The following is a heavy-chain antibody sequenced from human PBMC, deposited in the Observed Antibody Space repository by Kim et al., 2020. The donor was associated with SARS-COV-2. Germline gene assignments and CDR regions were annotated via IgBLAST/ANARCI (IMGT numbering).Heavy chain of an antibody. CDR2: ISGSRGTK. J-gene: IGHJ1*01. V-gene: IGHV3-23*01. CDR3: AKDSCVGGCYITN. Sequence: GGSLRLSCGGSGFSFSSYAMTWVRQVPGKGLEWVSTISGSRGTKYYADSVKGRFTISSYDSRNTLYLQMNSLRAEDTAVYFCAKDSCVGGCYITNWG. D-gene: IGHD2-15*01. CDR1: GFSFSSYA.